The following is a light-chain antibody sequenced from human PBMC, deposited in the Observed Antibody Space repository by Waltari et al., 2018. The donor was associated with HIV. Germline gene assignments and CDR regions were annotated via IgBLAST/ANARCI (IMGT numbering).Light chain of an antibody. J-gene: IGLJ1*01. CDR2: EVS. V-gene: IGLV2-14*01. Sequence: QSALTQPASVSGSPGQSLTTSCTGTRSYVGGYRYVSWYQQHPGKAPKLIIDEVSNRPSGVSTRFSCSKSGNTASLTISGLQAEDEADYYCNSYRTSSTPFYVFGSGTKVTVL. CDR3: NSYRTSSTPFYV. CDR1: RSYVGGYRY.